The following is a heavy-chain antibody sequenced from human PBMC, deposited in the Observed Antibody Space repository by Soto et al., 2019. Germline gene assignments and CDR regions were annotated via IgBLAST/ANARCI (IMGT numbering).Heavy chain of an antibody. CDR3: ARSTPQAGSFMQIFDY. V-gene: IGHV1-69*06. CDR2: IIPFFDTA. J-gene: IGHJ4*02. Sequence: QVQLVQSGAEVKKAGSSVKVSCKAAGGTFSRNAISWVRQAPGQGLEWMGGIIPFFDTANYGKKFQGRVTVSADKATSTAYMELSSLTSEDTAVYYCARSTPQAGSFMQIFDYWGQGTLVTVSS. CDR1: GGTFSRNA. D-gene: IGHD2-2*01.